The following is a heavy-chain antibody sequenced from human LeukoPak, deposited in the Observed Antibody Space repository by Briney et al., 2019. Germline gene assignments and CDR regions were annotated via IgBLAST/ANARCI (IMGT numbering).Heavy chain of an antibody. J-gene: IGHJ5*02. D-gene: IGHD3-10*01. CDR3: ARAGNYYGRHTNWFDP. V-gene: IGHV3-21*01. CDR2: ISSSSSYI. CDR1: GFTFSSYS. Sequence: GGSLRLSCAASGFTFSSYSMNWVRQAPGKGLEWVSSISSSSSYIYYADSVKGRFTISRDNAKNSLYLQMNSLRAEDTAVYYCARAGNYYGRHTNWFDPWGQGTLVTVPS.